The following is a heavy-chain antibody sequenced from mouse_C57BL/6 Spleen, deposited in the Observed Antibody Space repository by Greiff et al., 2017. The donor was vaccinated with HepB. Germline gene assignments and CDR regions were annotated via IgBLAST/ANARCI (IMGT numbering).Heavy chain of an antibody. D-gene: IGHD3-2*02. CDR1: GYSFTDYN. CDR3: ARNSQLRLWWYFDV. V-gene: IGHV1-39*01. Sequence: EVQLQQSGPELVKPGASVKISCKASGYSFTDYNMNWVKQRNGKSLEWIGVINPNYGTTSYNQKFKGKATLTVDQSSSTAYMQLNSLTSEDSAVYYCARNSQLRLWWYFDVWGTGTTVTVSS. J-gene: IGHJ1*03. CDR2: INPNYGTT.